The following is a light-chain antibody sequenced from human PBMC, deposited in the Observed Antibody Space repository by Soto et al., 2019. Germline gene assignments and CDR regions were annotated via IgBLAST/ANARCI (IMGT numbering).Light chain of an antibody. Sequence: QSALTRPASVSGSPGQSITISCTGTSSDVGAYNYVSWYQHHPGKAPKLMVFDVTNRPSGVSNRFSGSKSGNTASLTISGLQAEDEADYYCSSYTSSSTLLVFGTGTKVTVL. CDR1: SSDVGAYNY. CDR3: SSYTSSSTLLV. CDR2: DVT. V-gene: IGLV2-14*03. J-gene: IGLJ1*01.